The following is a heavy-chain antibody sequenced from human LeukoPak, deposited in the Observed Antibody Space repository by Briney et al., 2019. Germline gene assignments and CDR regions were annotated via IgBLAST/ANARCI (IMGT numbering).Heavy chain of an antibody. Sequence: GGSLRLSCAASGFTFSNAWMSWVRQAPGKGLEWGGRIKSKTDGGTTDYAAPVKGRFTISRDDSKNTLYLQMNSLKTEDTAVYYCTTDPQPYYDILTGYYLFDYWGQGTLVTVSS. J-gene: IGHJ4*02. CDR2: IKSKTDGGTT. V-gene: IGHV3-15*01. CDR1: GFTFSNAW. CDR3: TTDPQPYYDILTGYYLFDY. D-gene: IGHD3-9*01.